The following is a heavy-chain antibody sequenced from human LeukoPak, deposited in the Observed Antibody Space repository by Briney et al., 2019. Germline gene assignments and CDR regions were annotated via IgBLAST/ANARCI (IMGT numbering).Heavy chain of an antibody. V-gene: IGHV1-69*04. J-gene: IGHJ4*02. CDR3: AGDYYGSGPMDY. Sequence: ASVKVSCKASGGTFSSYAISWVRQAPGQGLEWMGRIIPIPGIANYAQKFQGRVTITADKSTSTAYMELSSLRSEDTAVYYCAGDYYGSGPMDYWGQGTLVTVSS. CDR1: GGTFSSYA. D-gene: IGHD3-10*01. CDR2: IIPIPGIA.